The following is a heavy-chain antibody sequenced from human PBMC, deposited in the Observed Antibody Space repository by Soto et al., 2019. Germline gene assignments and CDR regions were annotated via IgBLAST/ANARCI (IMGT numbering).Heavy chain of an antibody. J-gene: IGHJ6*02. CDR2: INGDATST. CDR3: ARGDIAAETVFYYYGMDL. D-gene: IGHD6-13*01. V-gene: IGHV3-74*01. CDR1: GFTLNNYW. Sequence: QLVESGGGLVQPGGSLRLSCAASGFTLNNYWMHWVRQAPGMGLVWVSRINGDATSTSYADSVKGRFTISRDNARNTLYLQMNRLRADDTALYYCARGDIAAETVFYYYGMDLWGQGTTVTVS.